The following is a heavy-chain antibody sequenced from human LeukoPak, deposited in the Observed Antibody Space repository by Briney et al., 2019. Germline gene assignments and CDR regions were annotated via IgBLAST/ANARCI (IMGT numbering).Heavy chain of an antibody. CDR2: ICPDGTVT. Sequence: PGGSLRLSCAASGFTFSTYCMHWVRQAPGKGPMWVSRICPDGTVTNYADSVKARFIISRDNARNTVYLQMNSLRVEDTAVYYCVRDSAYSSSWYYFDYWGQGTLVTVSS. D-gene: IGHD6-13*01. CDR3: VRDSAYSSSWYYFDY. J-gene: IGHJ4*02. CDR1: GFTFSTYC. V-gene: IGHV3-74*01.